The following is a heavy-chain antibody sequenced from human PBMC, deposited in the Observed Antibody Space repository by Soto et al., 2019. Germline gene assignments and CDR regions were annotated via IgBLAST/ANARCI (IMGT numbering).Heavy chain of an antibody. CDR3: TRVLGYTFEPGKTRYSAMAV. V-gene: IGHV1-69*01. D-gene: IGHD5-18*01. Sequence: QVQLVQSGAEVKKPGSSVTVSCKTSGGTFSKDAINWVRQAPGQGLEWMGLLIPVFGSPIYAQKFQGSMRITAAESTSTAFMDLSSLRSEDTAVYYWTRVLGYTFEPGKTRYSAMAVGAQGTTVSVSS. J-gene: IGHJ6*02. CDR1: GGTFSKDA. CDR2: LIPVFGSP.